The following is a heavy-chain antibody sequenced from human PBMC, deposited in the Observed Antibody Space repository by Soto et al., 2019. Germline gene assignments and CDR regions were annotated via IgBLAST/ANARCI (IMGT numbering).Heavy chain of an antibody. J-gene: IGHJ6*02. V-gene: IGHV1-2*04. CDR1: GYTFTGYC. Sequence: ASVKVSCKASGYTFTGYCMHWVRQAPGQGLEWMGWINPNSGGTNYAQKFQGWVTMTRDTSISTAYMELSRLRSDDTAVYYCAREPPDPTYSSGWYGYYGMDVWGQGTTVTVSS. CDR3: AREPPDPTYSSGWYGYYGMDV. D-gene: IGHD6-19*01. CDR2: INPNSGGT.